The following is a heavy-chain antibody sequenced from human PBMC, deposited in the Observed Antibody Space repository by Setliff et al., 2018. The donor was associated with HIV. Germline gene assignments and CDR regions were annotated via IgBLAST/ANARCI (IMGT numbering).Heavy chain of an antibody. Sequence: GASVKVSCKASGGTFSSYAISWVRQAPGQGLEWMGGIIPILGIANYAQKFQGRVTITADKSTSTAYMELSSLRSEDTAVYYCARGRAALDGYNWGLPYYMDVWGKGTTVTVSS. CDR1: GGTFSSYA. D-gene: IGHD1-1*01. CDR3: ARGRAALDGYNWGLPYYMDV. J-gene: IGHJ6*03. V-gene: IGHV1-69*10. CDR2: IIPILGIA.